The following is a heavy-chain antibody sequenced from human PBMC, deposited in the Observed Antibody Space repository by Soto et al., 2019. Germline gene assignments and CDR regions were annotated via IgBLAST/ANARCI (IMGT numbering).Heavy chain of an antibody. CDR3: ANVWSIGYDWGFFDS. Sequence: EVQLLESGGGLAQPGGSLRLSCAASGFIFSSYAMTWVRQAPGKGLEWVSTISGSGGNTYHADSVKGRFTIASNNYKNTLYLQLDSPRAEDTAIYYCANVWSIGYDWGFFDSWGRRTRVTFAS. D-gene: IGHD5-12*01. CDR1: GFIFSSYA. J-gene: IGHJ4*02. V-gene: IGHV3-23*01. CDR2: ISGSGGNT.